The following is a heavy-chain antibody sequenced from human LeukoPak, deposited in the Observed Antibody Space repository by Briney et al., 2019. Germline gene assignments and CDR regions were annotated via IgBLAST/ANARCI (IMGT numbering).Heavy chain of an antibody. CDR1: GGSISSSGYY. CDR3: ERHEYSGSYYGLSWFDP. J-gene: IGHJ5*02. V-gene: IGHV4-39*01. D-gene: IGHD1-26*01. Sequence: PSETLSLTCTVSGGSISSSGYYSGWIRQPPGKGLEWIASIYYSGSTYYNPSLKSRVAISVDTSKNQLSLKLSSLTAADTAVYYCERHEYSGSYYGLSWFDPWGQGTLVTVSS. CDR2: IYYSGST.